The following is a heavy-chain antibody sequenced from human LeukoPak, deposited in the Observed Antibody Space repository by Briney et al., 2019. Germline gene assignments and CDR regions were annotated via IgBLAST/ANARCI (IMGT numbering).Heavy chain of an antibody. CDR2: IYTRGSP. D-gene: IGHD7-27*01. V-gene: IGHV4-4*07. CDR1: GGSISNYY. Sequence: ETLSLTCTDSGGSISNYYWSWVRQPAGKGLEWIGRIYTRGSPNYNPSLKSQVTMSLDTSKYQFSLKLSSVTAADTGVYYCVRDGPIWGLSWGQGTQVTVSS. J-gene: IGHJ4*02. CDR3: VRDGPIWGLS.